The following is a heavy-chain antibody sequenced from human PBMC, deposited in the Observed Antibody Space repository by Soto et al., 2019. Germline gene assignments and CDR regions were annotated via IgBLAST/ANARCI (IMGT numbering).Heavy chain of an antibody. J-gene: IGHJ6*02. CDR2: VLTSGTT. D-gene: IGHD3-10*01. V-gene: IGHV4-4*07. Sequence: QVQLQESGPGLVKPLETLSLTCTVSGGSISSFHWSWIRQPAGKGLEWVGHVLTSGTTNFNPSLRGRVTRSVDTARNDFSVRRSSVTAADTASYYCAGLSVRSYYYGLDVWGQGTTVTVSS. CDR3: AGLSVRSYYYGLDV. CDR1: GGSISSFH.